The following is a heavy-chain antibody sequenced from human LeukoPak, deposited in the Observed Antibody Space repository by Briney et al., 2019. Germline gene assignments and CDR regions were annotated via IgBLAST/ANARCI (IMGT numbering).Heavy chain of an antibody. J-gene: IGHJ4*02. CDR2: ISGSGGST. Sequence: PGGSLRLSCAASGFTFSSYAMSWVRQAPGKGLERVSAISGSGGSTYYADSVKGRFTISRDNSKNTLYLQMNSLRAEDTAVYYCAKRKVSREYYFDYWGQGTLVTVSS. V-gene: IGHV3-23*01. CDR3: AKRKVSREYYFDY. CDR1: GFTFSSYA.